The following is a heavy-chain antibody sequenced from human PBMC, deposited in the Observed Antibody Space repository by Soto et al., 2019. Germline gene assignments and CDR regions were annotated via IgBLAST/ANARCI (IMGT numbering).Heavy chain of an antibody. Sequence: QVHLVESGGDVVQPGRSLRLSCAASGFSFSSYAIHWVRQAPGKGLEWVAVIAYDVSDMYYGDCVKGRFTISRDKSKKTLYLQMNSLRPDDTAVYYCAKDPRGIVGAGAWVDSWGQGTVVIVSS. CDR2: IAYDVSDM. CDR1: GFSFSSYA. CDR3: AKDPRGIVGAGAWVDS. J-gene: IGHJ4*02. V-gene: IGHV3-30*18. D-gene: IGHD1-26*01.